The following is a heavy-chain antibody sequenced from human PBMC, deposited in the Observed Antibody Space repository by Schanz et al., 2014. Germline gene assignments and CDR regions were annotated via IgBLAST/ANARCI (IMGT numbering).Heavy chain of an antibody. J-gene: IGHJ6*02. CDR3: LAPDYGMDV. CDR2: ISNSSSTR. V-gene: IGHV3-48*01. Sequence: EVQLVESGGGLVQPGGSLRLSCAASGFTFSSYSMNWVRQAPGKGLEWVSYISNSSSTRYYADSVKGRFTISRDNAKNSLFLQMNSLRAEDTAVYYCLAPDYGMDVWGQGTTVTVSS. CDR1: GFTFSSYS.